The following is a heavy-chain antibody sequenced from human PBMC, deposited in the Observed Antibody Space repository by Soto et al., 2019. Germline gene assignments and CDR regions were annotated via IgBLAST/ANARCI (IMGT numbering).Heavy chain of an antibody. Sequence: PGGSLRLSCAASGFTFSSYAMSWVRQAPGKGLEWVSAISGSGGSTYYADSVKGRFTISRDNSKNTLYLQMNSLRAEDTAVYYCAKSPGPIVVVITCYDYWGQGTLVTVSS. J-gene: IGHJ4*02. D-gene: IGHD3-22*01. V-gene: IGHV3-23*01. CDR1: GFTFSSYA. CDR2: ISGSGGST. CDR3: AKSPGPIVVVITCYDY.